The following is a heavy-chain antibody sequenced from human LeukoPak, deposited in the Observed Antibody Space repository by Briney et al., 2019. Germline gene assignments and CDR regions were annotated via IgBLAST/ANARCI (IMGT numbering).Heavy chain of an antibody. V-gene: IGHV4-61*08. Sequence: SETLSLTCTVSGGSISSGDYYWSWIRQPPGKGLEWIGRIYNSGSTNYNPSLKTRVTISVDTSKNQFSLNLSSVTAADTAVYYCARGRGSSWYYFDSWGQGTLVTVSS. D-gene: IGHD6-13*01. CDR2: IYNSGST. CDR1: GGSISSGDYY. J-gene: IGHJ4*02. CDR3: ARGRGSSWYYFDS.